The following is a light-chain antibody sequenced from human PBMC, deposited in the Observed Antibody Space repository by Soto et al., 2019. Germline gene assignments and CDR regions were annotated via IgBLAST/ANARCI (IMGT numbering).Light chain of an antibody. Sequence: DIVLTQSPGTLSLSVGERATLSCRASQSVNSNFLAWYQQKPGQAPRLLIYGASSRATGIPDRFSGSGSGTDFTLTISRLEPEDFAVYFCHQYGSSPLTFCGGTKVEIK. V-gene: IGKV3-20*01. J-gene: IGKJ4*01. CDR1: QSVNSNF. CDR2: GAS. CDR3: HQYGSSPLT.